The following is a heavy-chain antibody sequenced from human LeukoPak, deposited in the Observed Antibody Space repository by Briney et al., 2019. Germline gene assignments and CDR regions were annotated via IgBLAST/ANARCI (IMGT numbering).Heavy chain of an antibody. CDR3: ATSADSSGND. Sequence: GGSLRLSCAASGFTFSSFWMNWVRQAPGKGLEWVANIKQDGSEKHYVDSVKGRFTISRDNAKSSVYLQMNTLRAEDTAVYYCATSADSSGNDWGQGTLVTVSS. J-gene: IGHJ4*02. D-gene: IGHD3-22*01. V-gene: IGHV3-7*03. CDR2: IKQDGSEK. CDR1: GFTFSSFW.